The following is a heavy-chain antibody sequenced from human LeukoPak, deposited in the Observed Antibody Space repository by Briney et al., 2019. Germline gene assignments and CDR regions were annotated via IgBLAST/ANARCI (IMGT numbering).Heavy chain of an antibody. CDR2: IYYSGST. J-gene: IGHJ4*02. CDR1: GGSISSYY. V-gene: IGHV4-59*01. Sequence: SETLSLTCTVSGGSISSYYWSWIRQPPGKGLEWIGYIYYSGSTNYNPSLKSRVTISADTSKNQFSLKLSSVTAADTAVYYCARVGYRPRYCSSTSCYNPINYYFDYWGQGTLVTVSS. D-gene: IGHD2-2*02. CDR3: ARVGYRPRYCSSTSCYNPINYYFDY.